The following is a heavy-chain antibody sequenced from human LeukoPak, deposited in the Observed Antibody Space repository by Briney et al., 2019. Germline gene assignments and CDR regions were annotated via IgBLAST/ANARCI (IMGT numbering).Heavy chain of an antibody. CDR1: GFTFSSYW. CDR2: IKQDGSEK. D-gene: IGHD3-10*01. J-gene: IGHJ4*02. V-gene: IGHV3-7*03. Sequence: GGSLRLSCAASGFTFSSYWMSWVRQAPGKGLEWVANIKQDGSEKYVDSVKGRFTISRDNAKNSLYLQMNSLKTEDTAVYYCTTNYYGSGSYYYWGQGTLVTVSS. CDR3: TTNYYGSGSYYY.